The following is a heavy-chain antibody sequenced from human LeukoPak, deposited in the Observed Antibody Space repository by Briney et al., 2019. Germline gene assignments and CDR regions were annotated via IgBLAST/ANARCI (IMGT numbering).Heavy chain of an antibody. V-gene: IGHV1-18*01. CDR1: GYTFTNYG. J-gene: IGHJ4*02. D-gene: IGHD1-26*01. CDR3: ARSPEVGARRDFDY. CDR2: ISAYNGNT. Sequence: VASVKVSCTASGYTFTNYGISWVRQAPGRGLEWMGWISAYNGNTNYAQQLQGRVTMTTDTSTSTAYMELRSLRSDDTAVYFCARSPEVGARRDFDYWGQGTLVTVSS.